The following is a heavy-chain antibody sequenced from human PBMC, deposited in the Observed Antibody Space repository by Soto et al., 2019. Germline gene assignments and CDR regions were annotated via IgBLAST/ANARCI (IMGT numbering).Heavy chain of an antibody. CDR3: ARGGANLAYYDFWSGLGFDY. CDR2: ISYDGSNK. Sequence: GGSLRLSCAASGFTFSSYAMHWVRQAPGKGLEWVAVISYDGSNKYYADSVKGRFTISRDNSKNTLYLQMNSLRAEDTAVYYCARGGANLAYYDFWSGLGFDYWGQGTLVTVSS. CDR1: GFTFSSYA. D-gene: IGHD3-3*01. J-gene: IGHJ4*02. V-gene: IGHV3-30-3*01.